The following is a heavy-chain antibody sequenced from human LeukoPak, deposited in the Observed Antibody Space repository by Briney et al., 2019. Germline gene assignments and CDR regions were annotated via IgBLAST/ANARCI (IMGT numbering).Heavy chain of an antibody. CDR2: ISSSSSYI. CDR3: ARESRRGVTMDY. D-gene: IGHD4-17*01. V-gene: IGHV3-21*01. Sequence: GALRLSCAASGFTFSSYSMNWVRQAPGKGLEWVSSISSSSSYIYYADSVKGRFTISRDNAKNSLYLQMNSLRAEDTAVYYCARESRRGVTMDYWGQGTLVTVSS. CDR1: GFTFSSYS. J-gene: IGHJ4*02.